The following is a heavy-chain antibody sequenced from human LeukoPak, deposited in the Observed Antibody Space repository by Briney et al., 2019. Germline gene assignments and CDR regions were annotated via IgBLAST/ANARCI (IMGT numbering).Heavy chain of an antibody. J-gene: IGHJ5*02. CDR1: GGSISSGDYY. V-gene: IGHV4-30-4*01. CDR2: IYYSGST. D-gene: IGHD3-22*01. Sequence: PSETLSLTCTVSGGSISSGDYYWSWIRQPPGKGLEWIGYIYYSGSTYYNPSLKSRVTISVDTSKNQFSLKLSSVTAADTAVYYCARGSEYDSSGYLGPWGQRTLVTVSS. CDR3: ARGSEYDSSGYLGP.